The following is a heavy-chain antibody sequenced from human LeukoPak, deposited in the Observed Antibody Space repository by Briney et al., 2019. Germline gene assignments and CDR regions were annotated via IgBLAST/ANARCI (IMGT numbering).Heavy chain of an antibody. CDR3: ARGGDCSSASCFGWFDP. CDR1: GGSISSSY. J-gene: IGHJ5*02. D-gene: IGHD2-2*01. V-gene: IGHV4-59*01. CDR2: MYYSGST. Sequence: SETLSLTCTVSGGSISSSYWTWIRQPPGKGLEWIGYMYYSGSTNYNPSLKSRVTISVDTSKNQFSLKLSSVTAADTAVYYCARGGDCSSASCFGWFDPWGQGTLVTVSS.